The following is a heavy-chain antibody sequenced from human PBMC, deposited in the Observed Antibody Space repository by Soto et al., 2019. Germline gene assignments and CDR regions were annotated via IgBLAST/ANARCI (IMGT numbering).Heavy chain of an antibody. CDR3: ARDLQYSRLFYGMDV. Sequence: QVQLQESGPGLVKPSQTLSLTCTVSGCSISSGGYYWSWIRQHPGKGLEWIGYIYYSGSTYYDPSLTSRVTISVDTSENRFSLKLSSETAADTAVYYCARDLQYSRLFYGMDVWGQGTTVTVSS. D-gene: IGHD6-13*01. J-gene: IGHJ6*02. V-gene: IGHV4-31*03. CDR2: IYYSGST. CDR1: GCSISSGGYY.